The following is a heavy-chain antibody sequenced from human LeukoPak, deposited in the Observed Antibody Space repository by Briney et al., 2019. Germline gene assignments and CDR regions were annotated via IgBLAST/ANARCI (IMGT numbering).Heavy chain of an antibody. Sequence: GASVKVSCKASGYTFTSYGISWVRQAPGQGLEWMGWISAYNGNTNYAQKLQGRVTMTTDTSTSTAYMELRSLRSDDTAVYYRARGLDSSGYYHIPDFDYWGQGTLVTVSS. J-gene: IGHJ4*02. V-gene: IGHV1-18*01. D-gene: IGHD3-22*01. CDR1: GYTFTSYG. CDR3: ARGLDSSGYYHIPDFDY. CDR2: ISAYNGNT.